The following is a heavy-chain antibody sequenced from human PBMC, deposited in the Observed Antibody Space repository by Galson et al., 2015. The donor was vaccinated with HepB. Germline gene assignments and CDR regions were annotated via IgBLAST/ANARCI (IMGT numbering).Heavy chain of an antibody. CDR1: GYTFTGYA. J-gene: IGHJ4*02. CDR2: INTNTGNP. CDR3: ARTYIAVAGRCFDY. D-gene: IGHD6-19*01. Sequence: SVKVSCKASGYTFTGYAMNWVRQAPGQGLEWMGWINTNTGNPTYAQGFTGRFVFSLDTAVSMAYLQINSLKTEDTAVYYCARTYIAVAGRCFDYWGQGTLVTVSS. V-gene: IGHV7-4-1*04.